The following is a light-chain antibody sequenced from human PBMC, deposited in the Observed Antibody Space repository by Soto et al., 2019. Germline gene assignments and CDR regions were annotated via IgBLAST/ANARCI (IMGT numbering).Light chain of an antibody. CDR1: QSVSSY. CDR3: QQRSNWPPPLP. V-gene: IGKV3-11*01. CDR2: DAS. J-gene: IGKJ4*01. Sequence: EIVLTQSPATLSLSPGERATLSCRASQSVSSYLAWYQQKPGQAPRLLIYDASNRATGIPARFSGSGSGTDFTLTISRLEPEDFAVYYCQQRSNWPPPLPFGGGTKVEIK.